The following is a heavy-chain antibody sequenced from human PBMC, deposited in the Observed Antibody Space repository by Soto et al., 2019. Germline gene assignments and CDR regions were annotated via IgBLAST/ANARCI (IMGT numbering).Heavy chain of an antibody. V-gene: IGHV1-46*01. CDR3: VRDYDILTAYNYYFDY. Sequence: ASVKVSCKTSGYTFTNYYMHWVRQAPGQGPEWMGIINPNVGSTTYAQRFQGRFSITRGTSTSTVYMELSRLRPEDTAVYYCVRDYDILTAYNYYFDYWGQGTLVTVSS. CDR2: INPNVGST. CDR1: GYTFTNYY. J-gene: IGHJ4*02. D-gene: IGHD3-9*01.